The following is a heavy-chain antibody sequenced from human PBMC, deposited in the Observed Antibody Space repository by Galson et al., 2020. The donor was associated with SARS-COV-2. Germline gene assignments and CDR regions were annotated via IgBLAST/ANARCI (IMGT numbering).Heavy chain of an antibody. CDR3: ARESCSGGSCYSTYYYYGMDV. D-gene: IGHD2-15*01. CDR1: GYTFTSYY. V-gene: IGHV1-46*01. Sequence: ASVKVSCKASGYTFTSYYMHWVRQAPGQGLEWMGIINPSGGSTSYAQKFQGRVTMTRDTSTSTAYMELSSLRSEDTAVYYCARESCSGGSCYSTYYYYGMDVWGQGTTVTVSS. CDR2: INPSGGST. J-gene: IGHJ6*02.